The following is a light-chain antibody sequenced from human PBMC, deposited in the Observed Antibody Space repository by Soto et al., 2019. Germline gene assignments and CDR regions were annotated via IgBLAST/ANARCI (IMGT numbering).Light chain of an antibody. CDR1: SSNIGAGYD. Sequence: QSVLTQPPSVSGAPGQRVTISCTGSSSNIGAGYDVHWYQQLPGAAPKLLIYGDTNRPSGVPDRFSGSKSGTSASLAITGLQAEDEADYYCQSYDSALNVYVVFGGGTKVTV. CDR2: GDT. V-gene: IGLV1-40*01. J-gene: IGLJ3*02. CDR3: QSYDSALNVYVV.